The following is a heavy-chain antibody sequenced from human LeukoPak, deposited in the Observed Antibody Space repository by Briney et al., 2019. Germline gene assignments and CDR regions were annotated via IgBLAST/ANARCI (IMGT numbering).Heavy chain of an antibody. Sequence: SETLSLTCTVSGGSISSSSYYWGWIRQPPGKGLEWIGSIYYSGSTYYNPSLKSRVTISVDTSKNQFSLKLSSATAADTAVYYCARDLPYCSSTSCFYYYYYMDVWGKGTTVTVSS. V-gene: IGHV4-39*07. D-gene: IGHD2-2*01. CDR2: IYYSGST. J-gene: IGHJ6*03. CDR1: GGSISSSSYY. CDR3: ARDLPYCSSTSCFYYYYYMDV.